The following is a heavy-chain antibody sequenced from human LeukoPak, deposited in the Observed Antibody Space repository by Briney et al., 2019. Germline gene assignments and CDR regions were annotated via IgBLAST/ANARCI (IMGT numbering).Heavy chain of an antibody. J-gene: IGHJ4*02. CDR3: ARHSHYGSGSYYNAVGDY. CDR2: IYPGDSDT. Sequence: GESLKISCKGSGYSFTSYWIGWVRQMPGKGLEWMGIIYPGDSDTRYSPSFQGQVTISADKSISTAYLQWSSLKASDTAMYYCARHSHYGSGSYYNAVGDYWGQGTLVTVSS. CDR1: GYSFTSYW. D-gene: IGHD3-10*01. V-gene: IGHV5-51*01.